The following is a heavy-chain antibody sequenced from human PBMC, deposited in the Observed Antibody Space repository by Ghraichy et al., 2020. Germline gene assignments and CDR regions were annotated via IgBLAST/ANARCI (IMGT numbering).Heavy chain of an antibody. V-gene: IGHV4-4*07. CDR2: VYMSGNT. CDR3: TRAPAIIVAFDF. CDR1: GGSISTYY. Sequence: SETLSLTCTVYGGSISTYYWNWIRQPAGKRLEYIGRVYMSGNTHYNPSLKGRVTMSVDTSKNQFSLRLTSVTAADTAVYYCTRAPAIIVAFDFWGQGVLVTVSS. J-gene: IGHJ4*02. D-gene: IGHD5-12*01.